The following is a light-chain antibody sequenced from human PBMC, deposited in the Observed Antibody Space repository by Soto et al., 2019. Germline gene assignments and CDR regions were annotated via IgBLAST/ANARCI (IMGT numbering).Light chain of an antibody. Sequence: EVVLTQSPGTLSLSPGERATLSCRASQSVSNNYFAWYQQKPGQAPRLLIFGSSDRATGIPDRFSGSGSGTDFTLTISSLQPDDVATYYCQEYNGNSGLTFGGGTKVAIK. J-gene: IGKJ4*01. CDR1: QSVSNNY. CDR2: GSS. CDR3: QEYNGNSGLT. V-gene: IGKV3-20*01.